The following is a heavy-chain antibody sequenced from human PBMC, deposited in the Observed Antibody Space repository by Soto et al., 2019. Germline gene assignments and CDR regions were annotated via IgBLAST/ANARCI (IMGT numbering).Heavy chain of an antibody. V-gene: IGHV3-64D*08. J-gene: IGHJ5*01. CDR2: ISSNGGST. Sequence: PGGSLRLSCSGSGFTFSNYPMHWVRQAPGKGLAYVSAISSNGGSTYYEDSVKGRFTISRDNSKNTLYLQMSSLRGEDTAVYYCVKNSREISYDSWGQGTLVTVSS. D-gene: IGHD3-22*01. CDR3: VKNSREISYDS. CDR1: GFTFSNYP.